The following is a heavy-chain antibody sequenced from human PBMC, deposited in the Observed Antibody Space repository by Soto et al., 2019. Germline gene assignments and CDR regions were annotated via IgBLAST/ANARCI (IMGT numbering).Heavy chain of an antibody. Sequence: QVQLVQSGAEVKKPGSSMKVSCKASGGTFSDFTVNWVRQAPGQGLEWMGRIIPILDIATAAQKFQGRLTITADKSTSTAYMELNSLRSEDTAMYYCWMNGYPFDYWGQGTLVTVSS. V-gene: IGHV1-69*02. CDR2: IIPILDIA. J-gene: IGHJ4*02. CDR3: WMNGYPFDY. CDR1: GGTFSDFT. D-gene: IGHD5-12*01.